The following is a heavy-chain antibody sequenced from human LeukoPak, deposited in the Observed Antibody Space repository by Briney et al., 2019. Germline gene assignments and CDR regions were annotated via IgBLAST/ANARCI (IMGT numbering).Heavy chain of an antibody. J-gene: IGHJ4*02. V-gene: IGHV1-2*02. D-gene: IGHD1-26*01. Sequence: ASVKVSCKASGYTFTDYYMQWVRQAPGQGLEWMGWINPNSDDLKYAQKFQGRVTMTWDTSISTAYMELSRLRSDDTAVYYCARRVLRSGSYYFDYWGQGTLVTVSS. CDR1: GYTFTDYY. CDR2: INPNSDDL. CDR3: ARRVLRSGSYYFDY.